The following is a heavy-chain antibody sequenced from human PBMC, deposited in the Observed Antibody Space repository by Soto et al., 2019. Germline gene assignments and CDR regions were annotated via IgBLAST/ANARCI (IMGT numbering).Heavy chain of an antibody. CDR3: ARDQGGGSHFRYFKP. Sequence: VGSLRLSCKSSVFTFSDYYMSCIRHSPGKWLEWLAYISSSGSTQYHADSVKGRFTVSRDNAENSLFLQMNSLRAEDTAVYYCARDQGGGSHFRYFKPWGLGTLVNVSS. CDR2: ISSSGSTQ. D-gene: IGHD1-26*01. V-gene: IGHV3-11*01. CDR1: VFTFSDYY. J-gene: IGHJ1*01.